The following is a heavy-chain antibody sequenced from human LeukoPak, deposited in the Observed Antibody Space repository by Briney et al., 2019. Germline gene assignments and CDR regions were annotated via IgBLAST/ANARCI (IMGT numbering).Heavy chain of an antibody. CDR2: INHSGST. V-gene: IGHV4-34*01. D-gene: IGHD5-24*01. J-gene: IGHJ4*02. Sequence: SETLSLTCAVYGGSFSGYYWSWIRQPPGKGLEWIGEINHSGSTNYNPSLKSRVTISVDTSKNQFSLKLSSVTAADTAVYYCAREVRDGYNEDYWGQGTLVTVSS. CDR1: GGSFSGYY. CDR3: AREVRDGYNEDY.